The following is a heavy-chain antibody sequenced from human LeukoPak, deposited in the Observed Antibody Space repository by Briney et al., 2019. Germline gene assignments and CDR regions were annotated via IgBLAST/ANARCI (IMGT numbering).Heavy chain of an antibody. CDR2: ISYSGTT. CDR3: AKEKWRTNYYGSGSYSRGRVFQH. CDR1: GVSISSNSYY. V-gene: IGHV4-39*07. D-gene: IGHD3-10*01. Sequence: PSETLSLTCTVSGVSISSNSYYWGWIRQPPGKGLEWIGSISYSGTTYYSPSLKSRVTISVDTSKNQFSLRLSSVTAADTAVYYCAKEKWRTNYYGSGSYSRGRVFQHWGQGTLVTVSS. J-gene: IGHJ1*01.